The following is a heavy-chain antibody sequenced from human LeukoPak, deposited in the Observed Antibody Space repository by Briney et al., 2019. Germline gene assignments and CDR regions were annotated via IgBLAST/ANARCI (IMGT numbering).Heavy chain of an antibody. CDR2: IKQDGSEK. J-gene: IGHJ4*02. Sequence: GGSLRLSCAASGFIFSTYWMTWVRQAPGKGLEWVANIKQDGSEKYYVDSVKGRFTISRDNARNSLYLQMNSLRAEDTAMYYCVSGRGWTSDYWGQGTLVTVSS. D-gene: IGHD6-19*01. CDR3: VSGRGWTSDY. CDR1: GFIFSTYW. V-gene: IGHV3-7*03.